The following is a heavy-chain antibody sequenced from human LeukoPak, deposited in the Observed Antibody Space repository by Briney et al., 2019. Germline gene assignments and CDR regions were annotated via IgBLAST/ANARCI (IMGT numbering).Heavy chain of an antibody. D-gene: IGHD6-13*01. V-gene: IGHV4-61*02. CDR2: IYTSGST. CDR3: ARGAKAAARNWFDP. J-gene: IGHJ5*02. CDR1: GGSISSGSYY. Sequence: SETLSLTCTVSGGSISSGSYYWSWIRQPAGKGLEWIGRIYTSGSTNYNPSLKSRVTISVDTSKNQFSLKLGSVTAADTAVYYCARGAKAAARNWFDPWGQGTLVTVSS.